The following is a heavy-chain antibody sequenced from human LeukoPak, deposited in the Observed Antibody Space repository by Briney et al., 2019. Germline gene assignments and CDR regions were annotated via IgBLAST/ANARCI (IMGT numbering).Heavy chain of an antibody. CDR2: IYHSGST. CDR1: GYSISSGYY. Sequence: PSETLSLTCTVSGYSISSGYYWGWIRQPPGKGLEWIGSIYHSGSTYYNPSLKSRVTISVDTSKNQFSLKLSSVTAADTAVYYCARDRYDNGGYYLVNWGQGTLVTVSS. CDR3: ARDRYDNGGYYLVN. V-gene: IGHV4-38-2*02. J-gene: IGHJ4*02. D-gene: IGHD3-22*01.